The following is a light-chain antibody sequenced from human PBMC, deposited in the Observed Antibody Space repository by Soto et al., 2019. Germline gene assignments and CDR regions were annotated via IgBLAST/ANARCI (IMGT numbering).Light chain of an antibody. V-gene: IGKV1-17*01. CDR1: RDVGSD. Sequence: QMTQSPSSLSASVGETIIITCRASRDVGSDVSWYQQKPGQAPKLLIYAASNLYTGVPSRFSGSRSGTEFTLTISSLQPEDFASYYCQQANSFPLTFGGGTKVDIK. CDR2: AAS. CDR3: QQANSFPLT. J-gene: IGKJ4*01.